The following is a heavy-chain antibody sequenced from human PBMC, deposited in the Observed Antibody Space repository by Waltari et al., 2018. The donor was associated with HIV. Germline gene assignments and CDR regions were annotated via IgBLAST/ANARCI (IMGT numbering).Heavy chain of an antibody. D-gene: IGHD2-2*01. CDR1: GFSFSRSA. Sequence: EVQLLDSGGGLVQPGGSLRLSCAASGFSFSRSAMSWVRQAPEKGLELVSVSSGSGDSTLYAYSVKGRFTISRDDSKNTLYLQVNSLSAEDTAVYYCAKASSASCYASLHYWGQGTLVTVSS. CDR3: AKASSASCYASLHY. CDR2: SSGSGDST. V-gene: IGHV3-23*01. J-gene: IGHJ4*02.